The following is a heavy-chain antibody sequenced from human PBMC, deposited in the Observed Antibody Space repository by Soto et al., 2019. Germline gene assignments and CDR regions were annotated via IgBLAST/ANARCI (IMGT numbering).Heavy chain of an antibody. D-gene: IGHD1-7*01. J-gene: IGHJ6*02. V-gene: IGHV4-59*01. CDR3: ARDSKVVSGTSLIYYYYGMDV. CDR2: IYYSGST. CDR1: GGSISSYY. Sequence: PSETLSLTCTVSGGSISSYYWSWIRQPPGKGLEWIGYIYYSGSTNYNPSLKSRVTISVDTSKNQFSLKLSSVTAADTAVYYCARDSKVVSGTSLIYYYYGMDVWGQGTAVTVPS.